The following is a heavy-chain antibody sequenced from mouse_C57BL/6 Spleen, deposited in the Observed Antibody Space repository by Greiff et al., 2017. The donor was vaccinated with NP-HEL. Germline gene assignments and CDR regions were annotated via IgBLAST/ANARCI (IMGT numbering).Heavy chain of an antibody. CDR3: TIGTTVDY. Sequence: QVQLKESGAELVRPGASVTLSCKASGYTFTDYEMHWVKQTPVHGLEWIGAIDPETGGTAYNQKFKGKAILTADKSSSTAYMELRSLTSEDSAVYYCTIGTTVDYWGQGTTLTVSS. J-gene: IGHJ2*01. CDR1: GYTFTDYE. D-gene: IGHD1-1*01. V-gene: IGHV1-15*01. CDR2: IDPETGGT.